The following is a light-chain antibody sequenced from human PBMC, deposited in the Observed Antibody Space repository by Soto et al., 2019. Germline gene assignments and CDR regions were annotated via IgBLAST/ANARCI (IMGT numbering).Light chain of an antibody. V-gene: IGKV1-27*01. J-gene: IGKJ1*01. CDR2: AAS. CDR3: QQYFSAPDT. CDR1: QAIRNY. Sequence: DLQMTQSPSSLSASVGDRVTITCRASQAIRNYLAWYQQEPGKVPKLLIYAASTLQLGVPSRFSGSASGTDFTLTISSLQPEDVATYYCQQYFSAPDTFGQGTNVEIK.